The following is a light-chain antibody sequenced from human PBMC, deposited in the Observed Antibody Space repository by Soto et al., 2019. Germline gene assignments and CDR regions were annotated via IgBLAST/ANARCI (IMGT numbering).Light chain of an antibody. CDR3: QQYGSSPIT. V-gene: IGKV3-20*01. Sequence: EIVLTQSPGTLSLSPGERATLSCRASQSVSSSSLAWYQQRPGQAPRLLIYGTSSRATGIPDRFSGSGSGTDFTLTISRLEPEDFAVYYCQQYGSSPITFGQGTRLEIK. CDR2: GTS. CDR1: QSVSSSS. J-gene: IGKJ5*01.